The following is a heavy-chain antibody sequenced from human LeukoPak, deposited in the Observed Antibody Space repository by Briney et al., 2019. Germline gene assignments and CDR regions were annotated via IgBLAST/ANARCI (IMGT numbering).Heavy chain of an antibody. CDR3: TRGCSSTSCYYYYYYMDV. V-gene: IGHV3-49*03. J-gene: IGHJ6*03. CDR1: GFTFGDYA. D-gene: IGHD2-2*01. CDR2: IRSKAYGGTT. Sequence: GGSLRLSCTASGFTFGDYAMSWFRQAPGKGLEWVGFIRSKAYGGTTEYAASVKGRFTISRDDSKSIAYLQMNSLKTEDTAVYYCTRGCSSTSCYYYYYYMDVWGKGTTVTVSS.